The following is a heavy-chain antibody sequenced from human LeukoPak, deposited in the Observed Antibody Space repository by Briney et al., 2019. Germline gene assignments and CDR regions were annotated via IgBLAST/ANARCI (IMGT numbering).Heavy chain of an antibody. J-gene: IGHJ4*02. V-gene: IGHV4-34*01. D-gene: IGHD4-17*01. CDR3: ARVAGDYSWYFDY. Sequence: PSETLSLTCAVYGGSFSGYYWSWIRQPPGKGLEWIGEINHSGSTNYNPSLKSRVTISVDTSKNQFSLKLSSVTAADTAVYYCARVAGDYSWYFDYWGQGTLVTVSS. CDR2: INHSGST. CDR1: GGSFSGYY.